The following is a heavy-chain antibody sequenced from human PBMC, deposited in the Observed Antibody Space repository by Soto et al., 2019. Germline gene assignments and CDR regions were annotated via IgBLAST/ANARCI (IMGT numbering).Heavy chain of an antibody. CDR2: INWNGGST. CDR1: GFTFDDYG. D-gene: IGHD2-15*01. V-gene: IGHV3-20*04. CDR3: ARDAKIGYCSGGSCYLVDY. Sequence: GGSLRLSCAASGFTFDDYGMSWVRQAPGKGLEWVSGINWNGGSTGYADSVKGRFTISRDNAKNSLYLQMNSLRAEDTALYYCARDAKIGYCSGGSCYLVDYWGQGTLVTVSS. J-gene: IGHJ4*02.